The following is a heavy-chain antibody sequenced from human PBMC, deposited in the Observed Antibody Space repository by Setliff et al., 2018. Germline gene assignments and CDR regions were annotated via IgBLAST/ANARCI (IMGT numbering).Heavy chain of an antibody. J-gene: IGHJ6*03. V-gene: IGHV4-39*01. CDR2: IYYSGST. CDR3: ARHKSNGSGSYPSLYMDV. Sequence: ETLSLTCIVSGGSINNNTYYWGWVRQPPGKGLEWVATIYYSGSTYSNPSLKSRLIISVDAPDNQFSVKLSSVTAADTAVYYCARHKSNGSGSYPSLYMDVWGKGIMVTVSS. CDR1: GGSINNNTYY. D-gene: IGHD3-10*01.